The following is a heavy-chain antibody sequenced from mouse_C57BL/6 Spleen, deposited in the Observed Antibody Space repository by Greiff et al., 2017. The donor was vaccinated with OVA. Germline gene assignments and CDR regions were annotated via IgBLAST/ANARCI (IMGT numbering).Heavy chain of an antibody. CDR3: ERVDY. CDR2: IYPGSGST. Sequence: FQLQQPGAELVKPGASVRRSCKASAYTFTSYWLTWVKQRPGQGLEWIGDIYPGSGSTTYNEKFKSKATLTVDTSSSTAYMQLSSLTSEDSAVYYCERVDYWGQGTTLTVSS. CDR1: AYTFTSYW. J-gene: IGHJ2*01. V-gene: IGHV1-55*01.